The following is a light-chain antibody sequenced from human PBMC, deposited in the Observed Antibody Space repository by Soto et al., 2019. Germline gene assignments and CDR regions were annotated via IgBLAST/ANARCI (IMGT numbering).Light chain of an antibody. Sequence: EIVLTQSPGTLSLSPGERGTLSCRASESVSNNYLAWYQQKPGQAPRLLIYGASSRATGIPDRFSGSGSGTTFTLTISRLEPEDFAVYNFHHYGSSRLIFGGGTRWRTN. CDR3: HHYGSSRLI. J-gene: IGKJ4*01. CDR1: ESVSNNY. CDR2: GAS. V-gene: IGKV3-20*01.